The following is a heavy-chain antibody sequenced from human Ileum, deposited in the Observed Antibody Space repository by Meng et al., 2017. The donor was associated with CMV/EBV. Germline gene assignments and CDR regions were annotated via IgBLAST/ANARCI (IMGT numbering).Heavy chain of an antibody. Sequence: GESLKISCAASGFTFSSYGMHWVRQAPGKGLEWVAVIWYDGSNKYYADSVKGRFTISRDNAKNTLYLQMNSLRAEDTAVYYCARDVDFIPDYWGQGTLVTVSS. J-gene: IGHJ4*02. CDR2: IWYDGSNK. V-gene: IGHV3-33*01. CDR1: GFTFSSYG. D-gene: IGHD3-3*01. CDR3: ARDVDFIPDY.